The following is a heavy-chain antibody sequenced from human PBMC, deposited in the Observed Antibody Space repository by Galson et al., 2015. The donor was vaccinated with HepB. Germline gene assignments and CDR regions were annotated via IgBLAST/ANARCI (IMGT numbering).Heavy chain of an antibody. V-gene: IGHV3-48*02. CDR3: ARDLFWAFDI. Sequence: SLRLSCAVSGFTFSDYSMNWLRQAPGKGLEWVSYISSSSITIYYADSVKGRFTISRDNAKNSLYLQMNSLRDEDTAVYYCARDLFWAFDIWGQGTMATVSS. J-gene: IGHJ3*02. D-gene: IGHD3-3*01. CDR2: ISSSSITI. CDR1: GFTFSDYS.